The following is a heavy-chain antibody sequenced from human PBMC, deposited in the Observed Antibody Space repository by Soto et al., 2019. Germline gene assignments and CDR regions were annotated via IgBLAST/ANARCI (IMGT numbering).Heavy chain of an antibody. CDR1: GFTFSSYE. V-gene: IGHV3-48*03. J-gene: IGHJ4*02. D-gene: IGHD1-1*01. CDR3: AREVTKALDY. CDR2: ISSSGSTI. Sequence: EVQLVESGGGLVQPGGSLRLSCAASGFTFSSYEMNWVRQAPGKGLEWVSYISSSGSTIYYADSVKGRFTISRDNAKNSLYLQMNSLRAEDTAVYYCAREVTKALDYWGQGTLVTVSS.